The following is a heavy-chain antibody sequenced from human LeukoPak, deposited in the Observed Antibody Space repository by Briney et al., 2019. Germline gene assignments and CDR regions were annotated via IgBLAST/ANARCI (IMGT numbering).Heavy chain of an antibody. J-gene: IGHJ4*02. CDR2: IHAGRGDT. CDR3: ARVENWGPDY. V-gene: IGHV1-2*02. D-gene: IGHD7-27*01. CDR1: GFTFTGHY. Sequence: ASVKVSCKASGFTFTGHYMHWVRQAPGQGLESIGWIHAGRGDTHYAQKFQGRFTMPRDTSINTLFMELSSLRSDDTAVYYCARVENWGPDYWGQGTLVTVSS.